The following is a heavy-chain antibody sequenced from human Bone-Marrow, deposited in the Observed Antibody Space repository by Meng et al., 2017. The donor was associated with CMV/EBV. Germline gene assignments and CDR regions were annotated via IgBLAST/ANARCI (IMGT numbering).Heavy chain of an antibody. Sequence: SSSSNWWSWVRQPPGKGLEWIGEIYHSGSTNYNPSLKSRVTISVDKSKNQFSLKLSSVTAADTAVYYCARGGVVVVPAADHLNWFDPWGQGTLVTVSS. CDR1: SSSSNW. D-gene: IGHD2-2*01. J-gene: IGHJ5*02. CDR3: ARGGVVVVPAADHLNWFDP. CDR2: IYHSGST. V-gene: IGHV4-4*02.